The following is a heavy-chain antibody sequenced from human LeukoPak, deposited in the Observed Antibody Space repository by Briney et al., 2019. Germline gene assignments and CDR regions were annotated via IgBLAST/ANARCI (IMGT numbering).Heavy chain of an antibody. V-gene: IGHV3-48*01. CDR2: ISSGSSTI. J-gene: IGHJ4*02. CDR3: AKADGGWGVIIKD. CDR1: GFTFSSYS. D-gene: IGHD3-10*01. Sequence: GGSLRLSCAASGFTFSSYSMNWVRQAPGKGLEWVSYISSGSSTIFYADSVKGRFTISRDNSKETLYLQVNSLRAEDTAVYYCAKADGGWGVIIKDWGQGTLVTVSP.